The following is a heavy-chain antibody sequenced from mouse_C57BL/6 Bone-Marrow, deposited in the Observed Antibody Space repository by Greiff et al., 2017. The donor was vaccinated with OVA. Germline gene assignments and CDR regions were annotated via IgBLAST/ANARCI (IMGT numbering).Heavy chain of an antibody. CDR2: INPNNGGT. CDR1: GYTFTDYY. J-gene: IGHJ3*01. Sequence: VQLQQSGPELVKPGASVKISCKASGYTFTDYYMNWVKQSHGKSLEWIGDINPNNGGTSYNQKFKGKATLTVDKSSSTAYMELRSLTSEDSAVYYCAKPPYYSILFAYWGRGTLGTVSA. CDR3: AKPPYYSILFAY. D-gene: IGHD2-5*01. V-gene: IGHV1-26*01.